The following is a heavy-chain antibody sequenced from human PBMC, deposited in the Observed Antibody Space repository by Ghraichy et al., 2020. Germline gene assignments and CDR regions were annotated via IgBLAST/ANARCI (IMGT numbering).Heavy chain of an antibody. D-gene: IGHD3-16*01. CDR2: IKSKTYGATT. CDR3: ATGGPYDGYYFNY. Sequence: GGSLRLSCAASGFTFSDAWMSWVRQAPGKGLEWVGRIKSKTYGATTDYPAPVKARFTISRDDSKDTVFLQVNSLIIEDTAVYFCATGGPYDGYYFNYWGQGTRVTVSS. J-gene: IGHJ4*02. V-gene: IGHV3-15*01. CDR1: GFTFSDAW.